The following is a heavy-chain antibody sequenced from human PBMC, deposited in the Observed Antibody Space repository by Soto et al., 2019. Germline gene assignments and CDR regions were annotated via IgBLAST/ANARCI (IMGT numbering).Heavy chain of an antibody. CDR1: GGSFSGYY. J-gene: IGHJ4*02. Sequence: SETLSLTCAVYGGSFSGYYWSWIRQPPGKGLEWIGEINHSGSTNYNPSLKSRVTISVDTSKNQFSLKLSSVTAADTAVYYCARGQYYYGAGSNPVSYFDYWGRGTLVTVSS. CDR2: INHSGST. CDR3: ARGQYYYGAGSNPVSYFDY. D-gene: IGHD3-10*01. V-gene: IGHV4-34*01.